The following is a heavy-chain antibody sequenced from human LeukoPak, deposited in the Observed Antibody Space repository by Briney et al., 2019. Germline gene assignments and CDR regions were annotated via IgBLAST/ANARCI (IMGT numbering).Heavy chain of an antibody. CDR3: ARGSYCGGDCYLGY. V-gene: IGHV3-23*01. Sequence: PGGSLRLSCAASGFTFSSYAMSWVRQAPGKGLEWVSAISGSGGSTYYADSVKGRFTISRDNSKNTLYLQMNSLRAEDTAVYYCARGSYCGGDCYLGYWGQGTLVTVSS. CDR1: GFTFSSYA. CDR2: ISGSGGST. D-gene: IGHD2-21*01. J-gene: IGHJ4*02.